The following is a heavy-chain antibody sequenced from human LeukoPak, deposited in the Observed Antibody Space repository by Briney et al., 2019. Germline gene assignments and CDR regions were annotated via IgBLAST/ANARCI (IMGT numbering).Heavy chain of an antibody. D-gene: IGHD3-10*01. Sequence: PGRSLRLSCAASGFSISTYGMHWVRQAPGKGLEWVAAVSYDGSNEYYADSVKGRFTISRDRSKNTLYLQMDSLRAEDTAVYYCAKGASSGSHHPSFDYWGQGTLVTVSS. CDR3: AKGASSGSHHPSFDY. J-gene: IGHJ4*02. CDR2: VSYDGSNE. CDR1: GFSISTYG. V-gene: IGHV3-30*18.